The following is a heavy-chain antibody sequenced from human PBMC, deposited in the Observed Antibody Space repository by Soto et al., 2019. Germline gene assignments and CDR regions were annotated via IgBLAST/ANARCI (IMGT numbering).Heavy chain of an antibody. CDR1: GGSISSSSYY. Sequence: SETLSLTCTVSGGSISSSSYYWGWIRQPPGKGLEWIGSIYYSGSTYYNPSLKSRVTISADTSKNQFTLKLSSVTAADTAVYYGARHGRIAVAGNYYYSGMDVWGQGTTVTVA. CDR3: ARHGRIAVAGNYYYSGMDV. J-gene: IGHJ6*02. V-gene: IGHV4-39*01. D-gene: IGHD6-19*01. CDR2: IYYSGST.